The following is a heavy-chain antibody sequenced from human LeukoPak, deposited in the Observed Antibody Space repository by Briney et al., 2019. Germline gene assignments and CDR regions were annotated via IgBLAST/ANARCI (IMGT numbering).Heavy chain of an antibody. J-gene: IGHJ4*02. CDR3: ARDDNWGFDY. CDR2: IRGSGSGM. CDR1: GFAFSDYS. Sequence: GGSLRLSCAASGFAFSDYSMNWVRQAPGKGLEGVANIRGSGSGMGSGNYYSGSVKGRFTISRDNAKNSLYLQMNSLRAEDTAFYYCARDDNWGFDYWGQGALVTVSS. D-gene: IGHD7-27*01. V-gene: IGHV3-21*05.